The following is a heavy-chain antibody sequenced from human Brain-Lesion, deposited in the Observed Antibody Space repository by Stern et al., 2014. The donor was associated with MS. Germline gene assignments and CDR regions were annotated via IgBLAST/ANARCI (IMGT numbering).Heavy chain of an antibody. V-gene: IGHV4-61*02. J-gene: IGHJ3*02. CDR3: ARGNYDVLTDNGGHGFDI. D-gene: IGHD3-9*01. Sequence: QLQLQESGPGLVKPSQTLSLTCTVSGGSISSGNYYWSWIRQPAGEGLEWIGRIYSSGSTQYNPPLKSRAPISADTSTTQFSLRLGSVTAADTAVYYCARGNYDVLTDNGGHGFDIWGQGTMVTVSS. CDR1: GGSISSGNYY. CDR2: IYSSGST.